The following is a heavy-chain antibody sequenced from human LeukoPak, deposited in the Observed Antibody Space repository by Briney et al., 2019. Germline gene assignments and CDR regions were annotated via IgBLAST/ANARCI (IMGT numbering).Heavy chain of an antibody. J-gene: IGHJ4*02. D-gene: IGHD4-23*01. CDR1: GFTFSSYA. Sequence: PGGSLRLSCAASGFTFSSYAMSWVRQAPGKGLEWVSYISSSGSTIYYADSVKGRFTISRDNAKNSLYLQMNSLRAEDTAVYYCARAPTVVTAYWGQGTLVTVSS. CDR3: ARAPTVVTAY. V-gene: IGHV3-48*03. CDR2: ISSSGSTI.